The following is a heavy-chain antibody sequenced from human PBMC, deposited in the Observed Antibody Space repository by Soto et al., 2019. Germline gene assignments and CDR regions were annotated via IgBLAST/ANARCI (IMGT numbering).Heavy chain of an antibody. CDR1: GFTFSSYG. J-gene: IGHJ6*02. D-gene: IGHD3-10*01. CDR2: ISYDGSNK. V-gene: IGHV3-30*18. CDR3: AKDLGSSGEWGYYYGMDV. Sequence: GGSLRLSCAASGFTFSSYGMHWVRQAPGKGLEWVAVISYDGSNKYYADSVKGRFTISRDNSKNTLYLQMNSLRAEDTAVYYCAKDLGSSGEWGYYYGMDVWGQGTTVTVSS.